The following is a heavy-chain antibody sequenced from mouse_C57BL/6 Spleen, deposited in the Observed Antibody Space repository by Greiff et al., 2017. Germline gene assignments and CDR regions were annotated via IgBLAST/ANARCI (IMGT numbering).Heavy chain of an antibody. D-gene: IGHD1-1*01. CDR2: IYPGDGDT. CDR3: ARSSSYDYWYFDV. CDR1: GYAFSSYW. Sequence: QVQLKESGAELVKPGASVKISCKASGYAFSSYWMNWVKQRPGKGLEWIGQIYPGDGDTNYNGKFKGKATLTADKSSSTAYMQLSSLTSEDSAVYFCARSSSYDYWYFDVWGTGTTVTVSS. V-gene: IGHV1-80*01. J-gene: IGHJ1*03.